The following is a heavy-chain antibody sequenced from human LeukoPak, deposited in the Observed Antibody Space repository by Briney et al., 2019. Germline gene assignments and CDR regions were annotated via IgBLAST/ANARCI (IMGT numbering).Heavy chain of an antibody. D-gene: IGHD2-15*01. V-gene: IGHV3-7*01. CDR3: ARDLVGTGHCSAGNCHA. Sequence: GGSLRLSCAASRFTFSSYCMSWVRQAPGKGLEWVANIKQDGSEKYYVDSVKGRFTISRDNAKNSLYLQMNSLRAEDTAVYYCARDLVGTGHCSAGNCHAWGQGTLVTVSS. J-gene: IGHJ5*02. CDR1: RFTFSSYC. CDR2: IKQDGSEK.